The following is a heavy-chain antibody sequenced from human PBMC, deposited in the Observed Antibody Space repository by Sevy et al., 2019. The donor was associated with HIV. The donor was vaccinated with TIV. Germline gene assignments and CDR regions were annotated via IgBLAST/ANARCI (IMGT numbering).Heavy chain of an antibody. D-gene: IGHD5-18*01. CDR1: GFTFSVYW. Sequence: GGSLRLSCAASGFTFSVYWMSWVRQAPGKGLEWVATMKEDGSDKDYVYSVKGRFTISRDNAKNSLYLQMNSLRAEDTAVFYCVGEGVGGYSYSLDCWGQGTLVTVSS. J-gene: IGHJ4*02. CDR2: MKEDGSDK. CDR3: VGEGVGGYSYSLDC. V-gene: IGHV3-7*01.